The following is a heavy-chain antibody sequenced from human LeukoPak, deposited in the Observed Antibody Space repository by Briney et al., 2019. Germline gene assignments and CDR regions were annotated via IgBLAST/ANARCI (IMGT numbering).Heavy chain of an antibody. J-gene: IGHJ6*02. CDR2: MNPNSGNT. CDR3: ARGRYCSSTSCPYYYYGMDV. CDR1: GYTFTSYD. Sequence: GASVKVSCKASGYTFTSYDINWVRQATGQGLEWMGWMNPNSGNTGYAQKFQGRVTMTRNTSISTAYMELSSLRSEDTAVYYCARGRYCSSTSCPYYYYGMDVWGQGTTVTVS. V-gene: IGHV1-8*01. D-gene: IGHD2-2*01.